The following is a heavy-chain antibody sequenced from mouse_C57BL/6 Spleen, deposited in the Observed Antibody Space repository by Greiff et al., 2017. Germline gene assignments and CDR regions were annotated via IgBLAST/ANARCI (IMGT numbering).Heavy chain of an antibody. CDR3: ARGLTGFDY. CDR2: ISYDGSN. D-gene: IGHD1-1*01. CDR1: GYSITSGYY. V-gene: IGHV3-6*01. Sequence: EVQLQESGPGLVKPSQSLSLTCSVTGYSITSGYYWNWIRQFPGNKLEWMGYISYDGSNNYNPSLKNRISITRDTSKNQFFLKLNSVTTEDTATYYCARGLTGFDYWGQGTTLTVSS. J-gene: IGHJ2*01.